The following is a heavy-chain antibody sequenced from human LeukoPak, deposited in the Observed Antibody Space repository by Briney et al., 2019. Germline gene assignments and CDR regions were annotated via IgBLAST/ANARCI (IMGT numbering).Heavy chain of an antibody. CDR3: ARDPLRFLEWPASGMDV. J-gene: IGHJ6*02. Sequence: ASVKVSCKASGYTFTGCYMHWVRQAPGQGLEWMGWINPNSGGTNYAQKFQGRVTMTRDTSISTAYVELSRLRSDDTAVYYCARDPLRFLEWPASGMDVWGQGTTVTVSS. V-gene: IGHV1-2*02. CDR1: GYTFTGCY. D-gene: IGHD3-3*01. CDR2: INPNSGGT.